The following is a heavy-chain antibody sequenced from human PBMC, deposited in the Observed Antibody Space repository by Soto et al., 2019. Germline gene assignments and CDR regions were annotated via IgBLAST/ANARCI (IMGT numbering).Heavy chain of an antibody. CDR3: ARGYDILTGYYNFDY. CDR2: IYYSGST. V-gene: IGHV4-59*08. D-gene: IGHD3-9*01. CDR1: GGSISSYY. Sequence: SETLSLTCTVSGGSISSYYWSWIRQPPGKGLEWIGYIYYSGSTNYNPSLKSRVTISVDTSKNQFSLKLSSVTAADTALYYCARGYDILTGYYNFDYWGQGTLVTVSS. J-gene: IGHJ4*02.